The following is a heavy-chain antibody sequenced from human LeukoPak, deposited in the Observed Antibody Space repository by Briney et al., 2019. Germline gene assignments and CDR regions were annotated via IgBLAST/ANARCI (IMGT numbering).Heavy chain of an antibody. CDR2: IHSSGGII. CDR3: ARRVPNEVITDYFDY. D-gene: IGHD3-16*01. J-gene: IGHJ4*02. V-gene: IGHV3-48*04. Sequence: PGGSLRLSCAASGFTFSSYWMSWVRQAPGKGLEWISFIHSSGGIIFYAESVKGRFTISRDNAKNSLFLQMNSLRAEDTAVYYCARRVPNEVITDYFDYWGPGTLVTVSS. CDR1: GFTFSSYW.